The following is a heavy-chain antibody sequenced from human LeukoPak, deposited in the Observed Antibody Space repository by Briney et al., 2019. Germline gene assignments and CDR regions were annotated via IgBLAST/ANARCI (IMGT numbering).Heavy chain of an antibody. J-gene: IGHJ5*02. CDR3: AGALSAAAGTSP. D-gene: IGHD6-13*01. CDR2: SNPSGGST. CDR1: GYTFTSYY. V-gene: IGHV1-46*01. Sequence: ASVKVSCKASGYTFTSYYMHWVGRAPGQGLEGIGISNPSGGSTSYAQKLQGRATMTRATSTSTVYRELSSLRSEDTAVYCCAGALSAAAGTSPWGQGTLVTVSS.